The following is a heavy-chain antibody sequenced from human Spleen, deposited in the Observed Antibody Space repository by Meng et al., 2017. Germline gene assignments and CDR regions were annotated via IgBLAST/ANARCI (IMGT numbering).Heavy chain of an antibody. CDR3: ARLTGRYYFDY. D-gene: IGHD1-26*01. CDR2: INHTGRT. Sequence: GQLQQWGAGLLKPSETLSLTCAVSGGFFSDDYWSWVRQPPGKGLEWIGEINHTGRTNYNPSLKSRVTISVDTSKNQFSLKLSSVTAADTAVYYCARLTGRYYFDYWGQGTLVTVSS. V-gene: IGHV4-34*01. CDR1: GGFFSDDY. J-gene: IGHJ4*02.